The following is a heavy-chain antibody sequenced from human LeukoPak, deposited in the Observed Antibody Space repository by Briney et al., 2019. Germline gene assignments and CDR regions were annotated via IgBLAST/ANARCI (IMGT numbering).Heavy chain of an antibody. D-gene: IGHD1-26*01. J-gene: IGHJ4*02. CDR1: GGSISSYY. V-gene: IGHV4-59*01. Sequence: SETLSLTCTVSGGSISSYYWSWIRQPPGKGLEWIGYIYYSRSTIYNPSLQSRVTISVDTSKNQFSLKLTSVTAADTAVYYCARYDSGSYLFDYWGQGTLVTVSS. CDR3: ARYDSGSYLFDY. CDR2: IYYSRST.